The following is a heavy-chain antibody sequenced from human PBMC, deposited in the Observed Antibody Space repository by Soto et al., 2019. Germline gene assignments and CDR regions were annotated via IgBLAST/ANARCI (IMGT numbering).Heavy chain of an antibody. CDR3: ARDQGIQLWSPDYYYYGMDV. D-gene: IGHD5-18*01. J-gene: IGHJ6*02. V-gene: IGHV3-30-3*01. CDR1: GFTFSSYA. Sequence: GGSLRLSCAASGFTFSSYAMHWVRQAPGKGLEWVAVISYDGSNKYYADSVKGRFTISRDNSKNTLYLQMNSLRAEDTAVYYCARDQGIQLWSPDYYYYGMDVWGQGTTVTVSS. CDR2: ISYDGSNK.